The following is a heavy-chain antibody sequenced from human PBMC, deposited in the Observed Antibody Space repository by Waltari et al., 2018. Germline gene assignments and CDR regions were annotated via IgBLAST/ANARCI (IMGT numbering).Heavy chain of an antibody. J-gene: IGHJ4*02. CDR2: IYYSGST. Sequence: QLQLQESGPGLVKPSETLSLTCTVSGGSISSSSYYWGWIRQPPGKGLEWIGSIYYSGSTYYNPSLKSRVTISVDTSKNQFSLKLSSVTAADTAVYYCASLSGSYGQYFDYWGQGTLVTVSS. V-gene: IGHV4-39*01. CDR3: ASLSGSYGQYFDY. D-gene: IGHD1-26*01. CDR1: GGSISSSSYY.